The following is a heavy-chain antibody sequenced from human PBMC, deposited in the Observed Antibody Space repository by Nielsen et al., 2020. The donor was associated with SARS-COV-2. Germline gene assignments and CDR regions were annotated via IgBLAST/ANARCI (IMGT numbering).Heavy chain of an antibody. D-gene: IGHD3-10*01. Sequence: SETLSLTCTVSGGSISSGDYYWTWIRQPPGKGLEWIGYIYYSGITYYNPSLKSRVAISGDTSKNQISLSLNSVTAADTAVYYCARGSFGELLSPFDSWGRGTLVTVSS. V-gene: IGHV4-30-4*02. CDR1: GGSISSGDYY. J-gene: IGHJ4*02. CDR3: ARGSFGELLSPFDS. CDR2: IYYSGIT.